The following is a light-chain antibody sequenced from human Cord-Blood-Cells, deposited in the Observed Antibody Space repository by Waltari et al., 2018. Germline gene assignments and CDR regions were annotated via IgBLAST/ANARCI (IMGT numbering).Light chain of an antibody. CDR3: SSYTSSSTVV. CDR2: DVS. Sequence: QSALTQPASLSGSPRQAIIISCSITRSDGGGCNYVACYQHHPGKAPKLMIYDVSNRPSGFSNRFSGSKSGNTAALTISGLQAEDEADYYCSSYTSSSTVVFGGGTKLTVL. J-gene: IGLJ2*01. V-gene: IGLV2-14*03. CDR1: RSDGGGCNY.